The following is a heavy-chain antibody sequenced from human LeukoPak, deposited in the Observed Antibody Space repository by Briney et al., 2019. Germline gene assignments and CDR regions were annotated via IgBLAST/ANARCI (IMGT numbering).Heavy chain of an antibody. Sequence: GRSLRLSCAAFGFTFSSYGMHWVRQAPGKGLEWVAVISYDGSNKYYADSVKGRFTISRDNSKNTLYLQMNSLRAEDTAVYYCAKAMGYSGYDPTDYWGQGTLVTVSS. D-gene: IGHD5-12*01. J-gene: IGHJ4*02. CDR3: AKAMGYSGYDPTDY. CDR2: ISYDGSNK. V-gene: IGHV3-30*18. CDR1: GFTFSSYG.